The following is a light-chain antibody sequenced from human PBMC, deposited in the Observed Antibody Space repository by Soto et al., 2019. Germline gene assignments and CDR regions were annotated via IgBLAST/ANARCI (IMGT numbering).Light chain of an antibody. CDR1: TSDIGAYNY. V-gene: IGLV2-8*01. J-gene: IGLJ1*01. CDR2: EVT. CDR3: SSFAGTNSFV. Sequence: QSALTQPPSASGSPGQSVTISCTGTTSDIGAYNYVSWYQQRPGKAPKLIIYEVTRRPSGVPDRIFGSKSYTTASLTVSGIPAEDEADYSCSSFAGTNSFVFGTGTKAPVL.